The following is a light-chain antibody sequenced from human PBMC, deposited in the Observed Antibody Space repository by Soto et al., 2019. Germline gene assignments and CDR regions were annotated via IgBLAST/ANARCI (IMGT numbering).Light chain of an antibody. CDR1: QSVSTY. J-gene: IGKJ3*01. Sequence: EIVLTQSPATLSLSPGERATLSCRASQSVSTYLAWYQQKPGQAPRLLIYEASNRATGVPARFSGSGSGTDFTLTISRLEPEDFAVYYCQQRSNWPVTFGPGTKVDIK. CDR2: EAS. CDR3: QQRSNWPVT. V-gene: IGKV3-11*01.